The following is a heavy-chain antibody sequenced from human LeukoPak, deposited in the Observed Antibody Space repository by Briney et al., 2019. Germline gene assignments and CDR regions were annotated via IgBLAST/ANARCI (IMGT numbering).Heavy chain of an antibody. CDR3: ASQVGGGWDFDY. Sequence: SGGSLRLSCAASGFTFSSYSMNWVRQAPGKGLEWVSSISSSSSYIYYADSVKGRFTISRDNAKNSLYLQMNSLRAEDTAVYYCASQVGGGWDFDYWGQGTLVTVSS. CDR1: GFTFSSYS. D-gene: IGHD6-19*01. CDR2: ISSSSSYI. V-gene: IGHV3-21*01. J-gene: IGHJ4*02.